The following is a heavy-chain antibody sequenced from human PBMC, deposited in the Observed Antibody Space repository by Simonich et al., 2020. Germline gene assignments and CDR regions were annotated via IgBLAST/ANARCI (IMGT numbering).Heavy chain of an antibody. J-gene: IGHJ3*02. V-gene: IGHV4-39*07. D-gene: IGHD6-13*01. CDR3: ASLSGIAAAGTRFDI. CDR2: IYHSGST. CDR1: GGSISSSSYY. Sequence: QLQLQESGPGLVKPSETLSLTCTVSGGSISSSSYYWGWIRQPPGKGLEWIGSIYHSGSTYYNPSLKSRVTISVDTSKNQFSLKLSSVTAADTAVYYCASLSGIAAAGTRFDIWGQGTMVTVSS.